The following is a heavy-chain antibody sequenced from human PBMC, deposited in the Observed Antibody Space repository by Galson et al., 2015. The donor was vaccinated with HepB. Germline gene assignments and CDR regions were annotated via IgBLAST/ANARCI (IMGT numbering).Heavy chain of an antibody. V-gene: IGHV1-46*01. Sequence: SVKVSCKASGYTFTSYYMHWVRQAPGQGLEWMGIINPSGGSTSYAQKFQGRVTMTRDTSTSTVYMELSSLRSEDTAVYYCAREKQDAIGTPYYYYYGMDVWGQGTTVTVSS. CDR3: AREKQDAIGTPYYYYYGMDV. J-gene: IGHJ6*02. D-gene: IGHD2-8*01. CDR2: INPSGGST. CDR1: GYTFTSYY.